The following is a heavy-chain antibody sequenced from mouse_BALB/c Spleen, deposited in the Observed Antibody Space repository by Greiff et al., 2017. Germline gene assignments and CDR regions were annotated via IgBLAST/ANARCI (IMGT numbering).Heavy chain of an antibody. CDR3: ARADYGNSYAMDY. Sequence: VKLQESGPGLVAPSQSLSITCTVSGFSLTGYGVNWVRQPPGKGLEWLGMIWGDGSTDYNSALKSRLSISKDNSKSQVFLKMNSLQTDDTARYYCARADYGNSYAMDYWGQGTSVTVSS. J-gene: IGHJ4*01. V-gene: IGHV2-6-7*01. CDR2: IWGDGST. CDR1: GFSLTGYG. D-gene: IGHD2-1*01.